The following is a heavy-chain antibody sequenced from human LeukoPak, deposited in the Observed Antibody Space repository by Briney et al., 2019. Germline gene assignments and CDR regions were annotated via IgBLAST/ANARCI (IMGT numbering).Heavy chain of an antibody. CDR3: ARTFTSGQNRGVVDY. V-gene: IGHV1-2*02. J-gene: IGHJ4*02. CDR1: GYTFTGYY. Sequence: ASVKVSCKASGYTFTGYYMHWVRQAPGQGLEWMGWVNPNSGGTNYAQKFQGRVTMTRDTSISTAYMELSRLRSDDTAVYYCARTFTSGQNRGVVDYWGQGTLATVSS. CDR2: VNPNSGGT. D-gene: IGHD3-10*01.